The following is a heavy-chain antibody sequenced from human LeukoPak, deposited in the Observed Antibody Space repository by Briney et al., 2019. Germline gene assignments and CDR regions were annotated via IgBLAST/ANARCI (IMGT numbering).Heavy chain of an antibody. CDR1: GFTVSNNY. J-gene: IGHJ5*02. CDR2: FYSGGTT. CDR3: ARGRPSRFDP. Sequence: GGSLRLFWAASGFTVSNNYMSWVRQATGQWLEWVSIFYSGGTTYYADSVMGRFTISRDISKNTLNLQMNSLRAEDTGVYYCARGRPSRFDPRGQGTLVTVSP. V-gene: IGHV3-66*01.